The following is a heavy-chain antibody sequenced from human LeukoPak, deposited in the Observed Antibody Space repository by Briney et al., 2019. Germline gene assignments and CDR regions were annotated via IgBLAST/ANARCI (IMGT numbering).Heavy chain of an antibody. Sequence: GGSLRLSCAASGFTFSSYGMHWVRQAPGKGPEWVAAASYDGSNQYYVDSVKGRFTISRDNSQNTLNLQMNSLRAEDTAVYYCAKDLVSAAGLFYYGMDVWGQGTTVTVSS. CDR1: GFTFSSYG. CDR3: AKDLVSAAGLFYYGMDV. D-gene: IGHD6-13*01. CDR2: ASYDGSNQ. V-gene: IGHV3-30*18. J-gene: IGHJ6*02.